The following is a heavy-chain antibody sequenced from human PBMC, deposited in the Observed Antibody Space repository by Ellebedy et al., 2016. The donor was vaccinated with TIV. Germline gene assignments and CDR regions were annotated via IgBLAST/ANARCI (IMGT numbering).Heavy chain of an antibody. CDR3: AKFSDSSSWYSHFDY. D-gene: IGHD6-13*01. CDR1: GFTFSSYA. Sequence: GESLKISCAASGFTFSSYAMSWVRQAPGKGLEWVSVISGSGGSTYYADSVKGRFTVSRDNSKNTLYLQMNSLRAEDTAVYYCAKFSDSSSWYSHFDYWGQGSLVTVSS. V-gene: IGHV3-23*01. J-gene: IGHJ4*02. CDR2: ISGSGGST.